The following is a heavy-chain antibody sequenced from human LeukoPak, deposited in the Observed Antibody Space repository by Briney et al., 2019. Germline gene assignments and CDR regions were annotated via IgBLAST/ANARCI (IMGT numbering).Heavy chain of an antibody. D-gene: IGHD6-19*01. CDR3: VRGAVTGFDF. CDR2: IGTVDNT. J-gene: IGHJ4*02. Sequence: PGGSLRLSCAASGFTFSTYDFHWVRQATGKGLEWVSSIGTVDNTYYIDSVKGRFFTSRENAENSLYLQMNSLRAGDTAVYYCVRGAVTGFDFWGQGTLVTVSS. CDR1: GFTFSTYD. V-gene: IGHV3-13*01.